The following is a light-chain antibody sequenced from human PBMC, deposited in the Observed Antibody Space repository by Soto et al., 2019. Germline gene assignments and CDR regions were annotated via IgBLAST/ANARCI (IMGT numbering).Light chain of an antibody. V-gene: IGLV2-23*03. CDR1: SSDVGSYNL. J-gene: IGLJ1*01. Sequence: QSVLTQPASVSGSPGQSITLSCTGTSSDVGSYNLVSWYQQHPGKAPKLMIYEGNKRPSGVSNRFSGSKSGNTASLTISGLQAEDEADYYCCSFAGSTTFVFGTGTKVTVL. CDR3: CSFAGSTTFV. CDR2: EGN.